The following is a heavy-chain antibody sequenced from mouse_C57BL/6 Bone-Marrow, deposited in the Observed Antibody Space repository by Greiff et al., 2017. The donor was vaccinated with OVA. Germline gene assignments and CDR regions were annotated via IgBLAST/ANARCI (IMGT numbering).Heavy chain of an antibody. Sequence: QVQLKESGPELVKPGASVKISCKASGYAFSSSWMNWVKQRPGKGLEWIGRIYPGDGDTNYNGKFKGKATLTADKSSSTAYMQLSSLTSEDSAVYFCARWGLEGAMDYWGQGTSVTVSS. V-gene: IGHV1-82*01. J-gene: IGHJ4*01. CDR2: IYPGDGDT. CDR3: ARWGLEGAMDY. CDR1: GYAFSSSW. D-gene: IGHD2-2*01.